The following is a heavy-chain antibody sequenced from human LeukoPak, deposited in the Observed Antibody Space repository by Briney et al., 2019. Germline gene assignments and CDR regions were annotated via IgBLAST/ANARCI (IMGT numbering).Heavy chain of an antibody. J-gene: IGHJ6*02. V-gene: IGHV3-66*01. CDR2: IYSGGST. Sequence: GGSLRLSCAPSGFTVSSNYMRWVRQAPGKGLDWVSVIYSGGSTDYADSVKGRVTISRDTSKNSLYLQMDSLRVEDTAVYYCARVKPVYGMEVWGQGTTVTVSS. CDR3: ARVKPVYGMEV. CDR1: GFTVSSNY.